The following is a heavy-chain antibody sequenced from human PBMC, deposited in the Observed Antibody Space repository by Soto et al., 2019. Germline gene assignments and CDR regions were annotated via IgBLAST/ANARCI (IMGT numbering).Heavy chain of an antibody. CDR1: GWTFSSFG. D-gene: IGHD5-12*01. CDR2: IIPVFGRP. J-gene: IGHJ1*01. V-gene: IGHV1-69*01. CDR3: AREASGYDF. Sequence: VKFSCKASGWTFSSFGISWVRQAPGQGLEWMGGIIPVFGRPNYAQRFRGRLTITADESTNTSYMELIDLTSEDTAVYYCAREASGYDFWGQGTQVTVYS.